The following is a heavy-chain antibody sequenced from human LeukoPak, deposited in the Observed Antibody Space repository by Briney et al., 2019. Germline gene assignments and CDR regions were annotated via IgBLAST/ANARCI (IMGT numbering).Heavy chain of an antibody. J-gene: IGHJ3*02. CDR3: ATILLDTDAFDI. Sequence: PSETLSLTCAVSGGSISSGGYSWSWIRQPPGKGLEWIGYIYHSGSTYYNPSLKSRVTISVDRSKNQFSLKLSSVTAADTAVYYCATILLDTDAFDIWGQGTMVTVSS. CDR2: IYHSGST. D-gene: IGHD3-22*01. CDR1: GGSISSGGYS. V-gene: IGHV4-30-2*01.